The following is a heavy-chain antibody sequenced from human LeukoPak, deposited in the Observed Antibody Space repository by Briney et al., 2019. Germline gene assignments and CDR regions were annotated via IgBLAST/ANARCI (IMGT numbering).Heavy chain of an antibody. Sequence: SETLSLTCAVYGGSFSGYYWSWIRQPPGKGLEWIGEINHSGSTNYNPSLKSRVPKSVDTSKNQFSLKLSFVTAADTAVYYCARAGSGSNYSHYYYYYGMDVWGQGTTVTVSS. CDR3: ARAGSGSNYSHYYYYYGMDV. CDR1: GGSFSGYY. J-gene: IGHJ6*02. V-gene: IGHV4-34*01. CDR2: INHSGST. D-gene: IGHD3-10*01.